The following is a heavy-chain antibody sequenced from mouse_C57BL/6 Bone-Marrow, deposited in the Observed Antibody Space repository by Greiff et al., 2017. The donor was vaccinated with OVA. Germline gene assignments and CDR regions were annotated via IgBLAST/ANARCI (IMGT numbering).Heavy chain of an antibody. CDR1: GYTFTSYG. J-gene: IGHJ2*01. CDR3: ASSAVITTVVATDYFDY. Sequence: QVQLQQSGAELARPGASVKLSCKASGYTFTSYGISWVKQRTGQGLEWIGEIYPRSGNTYYNEKFKGKGTLTADKSSSTAYMGLRSLTSEDSAVYFCASSAVITTVVATDYFDYWGQGTTLTVSS. D-gene: IGHD1-1*01. V-gene: IGHV1-81*01. CDR2: IYPRSGNT.